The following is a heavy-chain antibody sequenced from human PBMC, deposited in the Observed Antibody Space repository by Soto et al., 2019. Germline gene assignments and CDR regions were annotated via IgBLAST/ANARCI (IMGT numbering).Heavy chain of an antibody. Sequence: SETLSLTCTVSGGSISSSSYYWGWIRQPPGKGLEWIGTIYYTGSTYYSPSLKSRVTVSVDTSKNQLSLELSSVTAADTAVYYCARRLHSSSWCYFDYWAQGTLVTVSS. J-gene: IGHJ4*02. CDR3: ARRLHSSSWCYFDY. CDR1: GGSISSSSYY. CDR2: IYYTGST. D-gene: IGHD6-13*01. V-gene: IGHV4-39*01.